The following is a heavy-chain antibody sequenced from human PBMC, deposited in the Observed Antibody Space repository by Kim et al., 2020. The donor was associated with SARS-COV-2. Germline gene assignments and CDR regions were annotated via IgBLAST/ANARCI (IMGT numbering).Heavy chain of an antibody. V-gene: IGHV3-33*05. CDR1: GFTLSSYG. J-gene: IGHJ5*02. D-gene: IGHD5-12*01. CDR2: ISYDGSNK. CDR3: ARQTWTAYNWFDP. Sequence: GGSLRLSCAASGFTLSSYGMHWVRQAPGKGLEWVAVISYDGSNKYYADSVKGRFTISRDNSKNTLYLQMDSLRAEDTAVYFCARQTWTAYNWFDPWGQGT.